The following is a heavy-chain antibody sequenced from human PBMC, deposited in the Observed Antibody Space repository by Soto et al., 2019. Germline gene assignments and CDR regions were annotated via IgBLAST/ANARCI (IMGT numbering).Heavy chain of an antibody. D-gene: IGHD2-2*02. V-gene: IGHV1-69*06. CDR2: IIPIFGTA. Sequence: QVQLVQSGAEVKKPGSSVKVSCKAAGGTFSSYAISWVRQAPGQGLEWMGGIIPIFGTANYAQKFQGRVTITADKSTSTAYIELSSLRSEATAVYYCARGYCSSTSCYTGDYYYCMDVWGQVTTVTVSS. J-gene: IGHJ6*02. CDR3: ARGYCSSTSCYTGDYYYCMDV. CDR1: GGTFSSYA.